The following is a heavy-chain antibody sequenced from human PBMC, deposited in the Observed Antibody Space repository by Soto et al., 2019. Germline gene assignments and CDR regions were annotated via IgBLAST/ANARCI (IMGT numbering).Heavy chain of an antibody. Sequence: EVQLVESGGGLVKPGGSLRLSCAASGFTFSSYSMNWVRQAPGKGLEWVSSISSSSSYIYYADSVKGRLTISRDNAKNSLYLQMNSLRAEDTAVYYCARVPKGVAAAGSYWFDPWGQGTLVTVSS. CDR3: ARVPKGVAAAGSYWFDP. V-gene: IGHV3-21*01. J-gene: IGHJ5*02. CDR2: ISSSSSYI. D-gene: IGHD6-13*01. CDR1: GFTFSSYS.